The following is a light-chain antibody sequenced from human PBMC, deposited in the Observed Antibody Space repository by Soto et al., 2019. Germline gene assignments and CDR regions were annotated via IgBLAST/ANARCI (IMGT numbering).Light chain of an antibody. CDR3: QQYNTFWT. CDR2: DVS. J-gene: IGKJ1*01. V-gene: IGKV1-5*01. Sequence: IQMTQSPSTLSASVGDRVTITCRASQTISNWLAWYQQKPGKAPKLLIYDVSSLESGVPSRFSGSGSGTAFTLTISSLQPDDSATYYCQQYNTFWTFGQGTKVDIK. CDR1: QTISNW.